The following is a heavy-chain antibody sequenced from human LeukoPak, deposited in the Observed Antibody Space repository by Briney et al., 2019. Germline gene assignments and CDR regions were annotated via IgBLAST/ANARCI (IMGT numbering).Heavy chain of an antibody. V-gene: IGHV3-30*04. J-gene: IGHJ4*02. CDR2: ISYDGSNK. CDR1: GFTFSSYA. Sequence: GSSLRLSCAPSGFTFSSYAMHWARQAPGRGLEWVAVISYDGSNKYYADSVKGRFTISRDNYKNTLYLQMNSLRAEDTAVYYCARAHGDTPFDYWGQGTLVTVSS. D-gene: IGHD5-18*01. CDR3: ARAHGDTPFDY.